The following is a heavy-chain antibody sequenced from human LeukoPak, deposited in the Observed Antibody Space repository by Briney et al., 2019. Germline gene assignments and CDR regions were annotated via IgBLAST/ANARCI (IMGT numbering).Heavy chain of an antibody. D-gene: IGHD4-23*01. J-gene: IGHJ4*02. CDR2: MRQDGGEI. V-gene: IGHV3-7*01. CDR3: VRDYGGSSPLDY. CDR1: GFTFSSYW. Sequence: GGSLRLSCAASGFTFSSYWMSWVRQAPGKGLEWVANMRQDGGEIYYVDSVKGRFTISRDNAKNSLHLEMNSLRAEDTAVYYCVRDYGGSSPLDYWGQGTLVTVSS.